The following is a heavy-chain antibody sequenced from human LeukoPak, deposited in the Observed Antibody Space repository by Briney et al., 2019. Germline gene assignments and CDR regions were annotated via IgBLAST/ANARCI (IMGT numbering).Heavy chain of an antibody. CDR1: GYTFTSYA. J-gene: IGHJ6*04. V-gene: IGHV1-3*01. D-gene: IGHD1-1*01. Sequence: VASVKVSCKASGYTFTSYAMHWVRQAPGQRLEWMGWINAGNGNTKYSQKFQGRVTITRDTSASIAYMELSSLRSEDTAVYYCARDKYNWNDEDYYYGMDVWGKGTTVTVSS. CDR2: INAGNGNT. CDR3: ARDKYNWNDEDYYYGMDV.